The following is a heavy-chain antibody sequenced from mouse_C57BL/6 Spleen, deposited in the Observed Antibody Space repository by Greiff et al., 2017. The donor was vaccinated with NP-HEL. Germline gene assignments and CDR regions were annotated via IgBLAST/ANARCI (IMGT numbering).Heavy chain of an antibody. CDR2: IYPGDGDT. D-gene: IGHD1-1*01. Sequence: QVHVKQSGAELVKPGASVKISCKASGYAFSSYWMNWVKQRPGKGLEWIGQIYPGDGDTNYNGKFKGKATLTADKSSSTAYMQLSSLTSEDSAVYFCARGNYGNRYFDVWGTGTTVTVSS. CDR3: ARGNYGNRYFDV. J-gene: IGHJ1*03. V-gene: IGHV1-80*01. CDR1: GYAFSSYW.